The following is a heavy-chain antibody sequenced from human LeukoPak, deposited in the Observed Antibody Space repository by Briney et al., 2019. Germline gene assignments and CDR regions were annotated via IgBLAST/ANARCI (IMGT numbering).Heavy chain of an antibody. Sequence: SETLSLTCTVSGDSISNYYWSWIRQPPGKGLEWIGHIYYSGSTNYNPSLKSRVTISVDTSKNQFSLKLSSVTAADTAVYYCARHPTFFDFWFDPWGQGTLVTVSS. CDR2: IYYSGST. CDR3: ARHPTFFDFWFDP. CDR1: GDSISNYY. J-gene: IGHJ5*02. V-gene: IGHV4-59*08. D-gene: IGHD3-3*01.